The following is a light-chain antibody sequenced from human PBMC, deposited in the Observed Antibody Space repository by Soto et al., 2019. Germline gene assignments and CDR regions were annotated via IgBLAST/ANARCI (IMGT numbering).Light chain of an antibody. Sequence: QSALTQPASVSGSPGQSITISCTGTSSDVGGYKYVSWYQQHPDKAPKLIIFEVSNRPSGISSRFSGSKSGNTASLTISGLQAEDEADYYCSSYTSSSTLVVFGGGTKVTVL. V-gene: IGLV2-14*01. CDR3: SSYTSSSTLVV. CDR2: EVS. J-gene: IGLJ2*01. CDR1: SSDVGGYKY.